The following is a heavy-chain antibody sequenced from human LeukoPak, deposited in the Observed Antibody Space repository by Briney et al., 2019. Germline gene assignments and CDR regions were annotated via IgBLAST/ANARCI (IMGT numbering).Heavy chain of an antibody. V-gene: IGHV3-48*03. J-gene: IGHJ4*02. CDR1: GFSFSSFE. D-gene: IGHD3-22*01. Sequence: GESLRLSCVVSGFSFSSFEMNWVRQAPGKGLEWVSYISSSSITLYADSVKGRFTISRDNARDSLYLQMNSLRAEDTAVYYCARRGGYYDSSGYFLWGQGTLVTVSS. CDR3: ARRGGYYDSSGYFL. CDR2: ISSSSIT.